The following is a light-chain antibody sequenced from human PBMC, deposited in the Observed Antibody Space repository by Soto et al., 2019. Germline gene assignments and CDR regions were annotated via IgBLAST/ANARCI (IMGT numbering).Light chain of an antibody. CDR2: DAS. CDR1: QSVSGY. V-gene: IGKV3-11*01. Sequence: EIVLTQSPDTLSLSPGERATLSCRASQSVSGYLGGYQQKPGQAPRLLIYDASNRAYGVPARFRGSGSVTNFTLPTASLEPDDFAVYYCQQRSNWPYLTFGGGTRE. J-gene: IGKJ4*01. CDR3: QQRSNWPYLT.